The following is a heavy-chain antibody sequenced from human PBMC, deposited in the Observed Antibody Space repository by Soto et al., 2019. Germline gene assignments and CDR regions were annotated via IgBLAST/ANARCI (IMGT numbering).Heavy chain of an antibody. Sequence: EVQLVESGGGLVQPGRSLRLSRAASGFTFDDYAMHWVRQAPGKGLEWVSGISWNSGSIGYADSVKGRFTISRDNAKNSLYLQMNSLRAEDTALYYCAKGSDGNYVGAFDIWGQGTMVTVSS. J-gene: IGHJ3*02. CDR3: AKGSDGNYVGAFDI. D-gene: IGHD1-7*01. CDR1: GFTFDDYA. CDR2: ISWNSGSI. V-gene: IGHV3-9*01.